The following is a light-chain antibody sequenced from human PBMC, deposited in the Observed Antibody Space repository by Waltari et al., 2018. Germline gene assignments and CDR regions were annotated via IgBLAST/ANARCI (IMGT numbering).Light chain of an antibody. V-gene: IGKV3-20*01. Sequence: DIVLTQSPDTLSLSPGERGTLSCRASQNINSTFLTWYQQKPGQAPRLLIYGASSRATGIPDRFSGSGSGTDFTLTISRLEPEDFATYYCQQLKSYPITFGQGTRLEIK. J-gene: IGKJ5*01. CDR3: QQLKSYPIT. CDR2: GAS. CDR1: QNINSTF.